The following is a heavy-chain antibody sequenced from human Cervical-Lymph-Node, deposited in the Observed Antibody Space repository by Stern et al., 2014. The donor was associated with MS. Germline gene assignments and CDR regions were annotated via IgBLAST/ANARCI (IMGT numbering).Heavy chain of an antibody. CDR1: GFTFSNFD. CDR2: ISTDGSAT. J-gene: IGHJ4*02. CDR3: ARDLGY. Sequence: QVQLVQSGGGVVQPGRSLRLSCAASGFTFSNFDMNWLRQSPDKGLQWLAAISTDGSATNYADSVKGRVTISRDNSKNTLYLEMNSLTTEDTAVFYCARDLGYWGQGTLVTVSS. V-gene: IGHV3-30-3*01.